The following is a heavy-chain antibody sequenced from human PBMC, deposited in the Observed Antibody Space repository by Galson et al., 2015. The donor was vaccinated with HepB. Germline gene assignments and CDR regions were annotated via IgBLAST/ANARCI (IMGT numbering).Heavy chain of an antibody. CDR1: GFTFSSYW. CDR2: IKQDGSEK. V-gene: IGHV3-7*01. J-gene: IGHJ3*02. CDR3: ARDYDSDAFDI. D-gene: IGHD5-12*01. Sequence: SLRLSCAASGFTFSSYWMSWVRQAPGKGLEWVANIKQDGSEKYYVDSVKGRFTISRDNAKNSLYLQMNSLRAGDTAVYYCARDYDSDAFDIWGQGTMVTVSS.